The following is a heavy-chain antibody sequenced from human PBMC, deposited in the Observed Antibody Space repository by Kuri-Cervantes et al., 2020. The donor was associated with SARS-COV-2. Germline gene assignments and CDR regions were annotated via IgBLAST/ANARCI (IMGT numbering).Heavy chain of an antibody. V-gene: IGHV4-39*02. J-gene: IGHJ5*02. CDR2: TFHYGTP. Sequence: GSLRLSCPVPGDSLNNYNYYWAWIRQPPGRGLEWIGHTFHYGTPFYNPSLKSRLTISVDIYINSFSLEVRSVTATDTAVYYCARLFRWSDLHWFDPWGRGTLVTVSS. CDR3: ARLFRWSDLHWFDP. D-gene: IGHD4-23*01. CDR1: GDSLNNYNYY.